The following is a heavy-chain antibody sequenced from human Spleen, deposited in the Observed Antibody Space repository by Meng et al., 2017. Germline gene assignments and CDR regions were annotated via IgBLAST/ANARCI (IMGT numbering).Heavy chain of an antibody. D-gene: IGHD3-10*02. J-gene: IGHJ4*02. Sequence: QVQLQDSVPGLLTPSGTLSLTCAVSGDSISSNTWWRWVRQPPGTGLEWIGEIYHGGSTNYIPYLKNRVTISIDKSKNQFSLDLSSVTAADTAVYYCTRNSYDSRHYVLGFWGQGTLVTVSS. V-gene: IGHV4-4*02. CDR2: IYHGGST. CDR1: GDSISSNTW. CDR3: TRNSYDSRHYVLGF.